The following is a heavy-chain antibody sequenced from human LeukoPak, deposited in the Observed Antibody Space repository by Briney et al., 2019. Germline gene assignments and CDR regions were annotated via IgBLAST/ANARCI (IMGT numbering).Heavy chain of an antibody. CDR3: VKASDPPILPGVDY. CDR1: GFTFSSYA. V-gene: IGHV3-23*01. J-gene: IGHJ4*02. Sequence: GGSLRLSCAASGFTFSSYAMSWVRQAPGKGLEWVSAISGSGGSTYYADSVKGRFTISRDNSKNTLYLQMNSLRAEDTAVYYCVKASDPPILPGVDYWGQGTLVTVSS. D-gene: IGHD2-15*01. CDR2: ISGSGGST.